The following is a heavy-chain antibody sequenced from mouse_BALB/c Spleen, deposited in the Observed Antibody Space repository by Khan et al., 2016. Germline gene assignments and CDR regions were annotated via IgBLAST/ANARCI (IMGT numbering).Heavy chain of an antibody. J-gene: IGHJ3*01. D-gene: IGHD1-2*01. CDR1: GYSITSGYY. CDR3: ARPGYYGFFAY. V-gene: IGHV3-6*01. Sequence: EVQLQESGPGLVKPSQSLSLTCSVTGYSITSGYYWNWIRQFPGNKLEWMGYISYDGSNNYNPSLKNRISITRDTSKNQFFLKLNSVTTEDTALYYCARPGYYGFFAYWGQGTLVTVSA. CDR2: ISYDGSN.